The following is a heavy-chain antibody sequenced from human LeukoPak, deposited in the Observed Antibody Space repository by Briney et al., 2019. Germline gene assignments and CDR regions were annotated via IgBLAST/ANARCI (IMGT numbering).Heavy chain of an antibody. J-gene: IGHJ4*02. CDR1: GYTFTGHY. CDR3: ARVFPRGGAQYYFDY. Sequence: GASEKVSCKPSGYTFTGHYIHWVRQAPGQGLEWMGGIIPIFGTADYAQTFQDRVTLTADESTSTAYMELSSLRSEDTAVYYCARVFPRGGAQYYFDYWGQGTLVTVSS. V-gene: IGHV1-69*13. CDR2: IIPIFGTA. D-gene: IGHD2-21*01.